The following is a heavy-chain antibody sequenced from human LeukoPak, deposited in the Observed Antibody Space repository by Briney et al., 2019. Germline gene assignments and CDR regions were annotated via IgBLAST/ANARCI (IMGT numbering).Heavy chain of an antibody. CDR3: AKFFYGFQTATVLFDY. D-gene: IGHD2-15*01. J-gene: IGHJ4*02. CDR1: GFTFSSYA. V-gene: IGHV3-23*01. Sequence: GGSLRLSCAASGFTFSSYAMSWVRQAPGKGLEWVSAISGSGGSTYYADSVKGRFTISRDNSKNTLYLQMNSLRAEDTAVCYCAKFFYGFQTATVLFDYWGQGTLVTVSS. CDR2: ISGSGGST.